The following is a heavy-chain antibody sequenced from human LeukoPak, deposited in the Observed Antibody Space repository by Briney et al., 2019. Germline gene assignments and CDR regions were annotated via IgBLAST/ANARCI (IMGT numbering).Heavy chain of an antibody. V-gene: IGHV5-51*01. Sequence: KNGESLKISCKGSGYSFTSYWIGWVRQMPGKGLEWMGIIYPGDSDTRYSPSFQGQVTISADKSISTAYLRWSSLKASDTAMYYRASSPTQYYYDSSGSHNSQDAFDIWGQGTMVTVSS. CDR1: GYSFTSYW. CDR2: IYPGDSDT. D-gene: IGHD3-22*01. J-gene: IGHJ3*02. CDR3: ASSPTQYYYDSSGSHNSQDAFDI.